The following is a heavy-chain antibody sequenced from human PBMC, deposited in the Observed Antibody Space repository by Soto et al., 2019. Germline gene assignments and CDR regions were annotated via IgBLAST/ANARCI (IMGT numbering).Heavy chain of an antibody. V-gene: IGHV1-18*01. CDR1: GYTFIRYG. D-gene: IGHD3-16*01. J-gene: IGHJ6*02. CDR3: ARGGYYDNVWGKLSHYGLDV. CDR2: ISPYNDQT. Sequence: QVRLVQSASEVMKPGASVKVSCKASGYTFIRYGITWVWQAPGQRLEWMGWISPYNDQTIYAQKLQGRVTMTADTSTRTVYMQLRSLKSDDTAVYYCARGGYYDNVWGKLSHYGLDVWGQGTSVTVSS.